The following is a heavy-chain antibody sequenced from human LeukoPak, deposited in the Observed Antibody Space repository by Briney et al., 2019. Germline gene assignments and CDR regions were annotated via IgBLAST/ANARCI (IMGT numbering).Heavy chain of an antibody. V-gene: IGHV3-74*01. CDR1: GFTFSSYW. CDR2: INGDGSST. D-gene: IGHD3-9*01. Sequence: PGGSLRLSCAASGFTFSSYWMHWVRQAPGEGLVWVSRINGDGSSTSYADSVKGRFTISRDNAKNSLYLQMNSLRAEDTAVYYCARGTRDILTGYPAFDYWGQGTLVTVSS. CDR3: ARGTRDILTGYPAFDY. J-gene: IGHJ4*02.